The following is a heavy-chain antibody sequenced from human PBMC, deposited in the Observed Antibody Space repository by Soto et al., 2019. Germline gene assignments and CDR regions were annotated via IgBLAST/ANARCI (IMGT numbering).Heavy chain of an antibody. CDR1: GGSISSSSYY. J-gene: IGHJ4*02. CDR3: ARRGREDYYLAY. CDR2: IYYSGST. V-gene: IGHV4-39*01. Sequence: SSETLSLTCTVSGGSISSSSYYWGWIRQPPGKGLEWIGSIYYSGSTYYNPSLKSRVTISVDTSKNQFSLKLSSVTAADTAVYYCARRGREDYYLAYWGQGTLVPVSS.